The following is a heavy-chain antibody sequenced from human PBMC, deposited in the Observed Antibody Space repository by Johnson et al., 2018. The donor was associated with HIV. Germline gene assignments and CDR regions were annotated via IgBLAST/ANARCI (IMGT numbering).Heavy chain of an antibody. D-gene: IGHD2-15*01. CDR2: IRYDGNNK. CDR3: AREGIWYCSGGSCYGAFDI. J-gene: IGHJ3*02. CDR1: GFTFSSYG. V-gene: IGHV3-30*02. Sequence: QMLLVESGGGVVQRGGSLRLSCAASGFTFSSYGMHWVRQAPGKGLEWVAFIRYDGNNKYYADSVKGRFTISRDNSKNTLYLQMNSLRADDTAVYYCAREGIWYCSGGSCYGAFDIWGQGTMVTVSS.